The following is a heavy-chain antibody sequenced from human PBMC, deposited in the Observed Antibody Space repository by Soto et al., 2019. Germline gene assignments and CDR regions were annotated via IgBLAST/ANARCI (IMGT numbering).Heavy chain of an antibody. CDR1: GYTFTGYA. V-gene: IGHV1-3*01. CDR3: ARDQWLEEYYFDY. J-gene: IGHJ4*02. CDR2: INAGNGNT. Sequence: ASVKVSCKASGYTFTGYAMHWVRQAPGQRLEWMGWINAGNGNTKYSQKFQGRVTITRDTSASTAYMELSSLRSEDTAVYYCARDQWLEEYYFDYWGQGTLVTVSS. D-gene: IGHD6-19*01.